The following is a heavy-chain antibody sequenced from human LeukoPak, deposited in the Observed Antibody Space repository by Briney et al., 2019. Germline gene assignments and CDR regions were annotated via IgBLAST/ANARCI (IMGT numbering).Heavy chain of an antibody. CDR3: ATPKRITTIVGGFDP. CDR1: GYTLTELS. Sequence: GASVKVSCKVSGYTLTELSMHWVRQAPGKGLEWMGGFDPEDGETIYAQKFQGRVTMTEDTSTDTAYMELSSLRSEDTAVYYCATPKRITTIVGGFDPWGQGTLVTVSS. J-gene: IGHJ5*02. V-gene: IGHV1-24*01. CDR2: FDPEDGET. D-gene: IGHD3-22*01.